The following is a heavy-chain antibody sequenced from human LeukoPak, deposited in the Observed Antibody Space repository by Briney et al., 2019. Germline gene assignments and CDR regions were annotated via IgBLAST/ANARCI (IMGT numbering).Heavy chain of an antibody. Sequence: AASVKVSCKASGYTFTGYHMHWVRQAPGQGLEWMGWINPNSGGTNYAQKFQGRVTMTRDTSISTAYMELSRLRSDDTAVYYCARTEERYCSGGSCYVLDYWGQGTLVTVSS. J-gene: IGHJ4*02. V-gene: IGHV1-2*02. CDR1: GYTFTGYH. CDR2: INPNSGGT. D-gene: IGHD2-15*01. CDR3: ARTEERYCSGGSCYVLDY.